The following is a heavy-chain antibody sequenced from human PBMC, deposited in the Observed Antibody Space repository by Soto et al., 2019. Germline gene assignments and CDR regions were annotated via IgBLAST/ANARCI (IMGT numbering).Heavy chain of an antibody. CDR3: ARLGAAVAGTLDY. V-gene: IGHV4-39*01. CDR1: GGSISSSSYY. J-gene: IGHJ4*02. Sequence: SETLSLTCTVSGGSISSSSYYWGWIRQPPGKGLEWIGGIYYSGSTYYNPSLKSRVTISVDTSKNQFSLKLSSVTAADTAVYYCARLGAAVAGTLDYWGQGTLVTVSS. CDR2: IYYSGST. D-gene: IGHD6-19*01.